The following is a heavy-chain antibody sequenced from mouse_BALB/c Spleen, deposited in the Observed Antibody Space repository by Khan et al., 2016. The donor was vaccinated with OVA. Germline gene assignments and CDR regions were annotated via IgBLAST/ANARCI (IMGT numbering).Heavy chain of an antibody. CDR3: ARPAYDGYNDY. J-gene: IGHJ2*01. Sequence: QVQLKQSGPELVRPGVSVKISCKGSGYTFTDYAMYWVKQSHAKSLEWIGLISTYSGSTNYNQTFKGKVTMTVDKSSSAAYMELARLTSGDSAIFYCARPAYDGYNDYWGQGTALTVSS. D-gene: IGHD2-3*01. CDR1: GYTFTDYA. CDR2: ISTYSGST. V-gene: IGHV1S137*01.